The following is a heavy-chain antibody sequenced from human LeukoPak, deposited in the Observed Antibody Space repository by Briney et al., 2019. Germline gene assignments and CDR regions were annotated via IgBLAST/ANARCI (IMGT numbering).Heavy chain of an antibody. V-gene: IGHV3-33*06. CDR3: AKDGPYSSSGGLDY. D-gene: IGHD6-6*01. Sequence: GGSLRLSCAASGFTFSNYGMHWVRQAPGKGLEWVAVIWYDGSNKYYADSVKGRFTISRDNSKNTLYLQMNSLRVEDTAVYYCAKDGPYSSSGGLDYWGQGTLVTVSS. CDR1: GFTFSNYG. CDR2: IWYDGSNK. J-gene: IGHJ4*02.